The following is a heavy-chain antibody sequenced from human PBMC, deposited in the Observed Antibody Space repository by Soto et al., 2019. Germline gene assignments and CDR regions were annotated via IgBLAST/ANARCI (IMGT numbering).Heavy chain of an antibody. V-gene: IGHV3-23*01. CDR3: VKGQDLRFFYFWFDP. CDR2: ISGSGGST. CDR1: GFTFSSYA. Sequence: GGSLRLSCAASGFTFSSYAMSWVRQAPGKGLEWVSAISGSGGSTYYADSVKGRFTISRDNSKNTLYLQMNSLRAEDTAVYYCVKGQDLRFFYFWFDPWGQGTLVTVSS. D-gene: IGHD3-3*01. J-gene: IGHJ5*02.